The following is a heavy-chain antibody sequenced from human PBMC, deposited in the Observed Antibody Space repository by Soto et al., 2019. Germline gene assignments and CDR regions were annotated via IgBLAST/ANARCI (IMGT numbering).Heavy chain of an antibody. CDR3: ARDPNFYIGYPPHFIDY. CDR1: GFTFSSYG. CDR2: IWYDGSNK. D-gene: IGHD5-12*01. Sequence: RGSLRLSYAASGFTFSSYGMHWVRQAPGKGLEWVAVIWYDGSNKYYAGSVKGRFTISRDNSKNTLYLQIDGLRAEDTAVYYCARDPNFYIGYPPHFIDYWCHGLLVTLS. J-gene: IGHJ4*01. V-gene: IGHV3-33*01.